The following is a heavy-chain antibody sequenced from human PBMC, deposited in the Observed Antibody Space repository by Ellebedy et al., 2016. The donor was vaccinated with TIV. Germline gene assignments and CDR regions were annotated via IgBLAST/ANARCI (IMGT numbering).Heavy chain of an antibody. CDR3: ARRGSRYWHFDL. D-gene: IGHD1-1*01. J-gene: IGHJ2*01. V-gene: IGHV3-7*03. Sequence: GESLKISCAASGFTFKNHWITWVRQAPGKGLEWVASIEDAGTETYSVDSAEGRFIISRDNAKNSLYLRINNPRDEDTAVYYCARRGSRYWHFDLWGRGTQVIVSS. CDR1: GFTFKNHW. CDR2: IEDAGTET.